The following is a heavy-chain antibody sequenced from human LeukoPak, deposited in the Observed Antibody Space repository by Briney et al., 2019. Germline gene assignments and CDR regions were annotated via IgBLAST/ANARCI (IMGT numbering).Heavy chain of an antibody. Sequence: ASVKVSCKASGGTFSSYAISWVRQAPGQGLEWMGGIIPIFGTANYAQKFQGRITITADKSTSTAYMELSSLRSEDTAVYYCARGGSLDAVPAAIRKTHQFDYWGQGTLVTVSS. CDR3: ARGGSLDAVPAAIRKTHQFDY. J-gene: IGHJ4*02. V-gene: IGHV1-69*06. CDR1: GGTFSSYA. CDR2: IIPIFGTA. D-gene: IGHD2-2*02.